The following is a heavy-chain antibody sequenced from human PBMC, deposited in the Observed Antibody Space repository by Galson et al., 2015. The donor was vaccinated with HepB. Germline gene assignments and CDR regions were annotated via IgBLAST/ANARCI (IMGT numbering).Heavy chain of an antibody. J-gene: IGHJ6*02. D-gene: IGHD6-19*01. V-gene: IGHV6-1*01. CDR1: GDSVSSKSVA. CDR2: TYLRSRWSN. Sequence: CAISGDSVSSKSVAWNWVRQSPSRGLEWLGRTYLRSRWSNEYAVSVKGRITVNADTCKNQFSLQLSSVTPEDTAVYYCARDLADGMDVWGPGTTVTVSS. CDR3: ARDLADGMDV.